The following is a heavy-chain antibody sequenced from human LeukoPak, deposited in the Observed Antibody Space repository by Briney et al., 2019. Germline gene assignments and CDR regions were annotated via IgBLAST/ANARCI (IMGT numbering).Heavy chain of an antibody. D-gene: IGHD6-13*01. CDR1: GVSISSYY. CDR3: ARHEEGSSWYRSYIDL. Sequence: PSETLSLTCTVSGVSISSYYCSWIRQPPGKGLEWIGYISTSGSTDYSPSLKSRVTISVDTFKNQFSLKLSSVTAADTAVYYCARHEEGSSWYRSYIDLWGRGTLVIVSS. V-gene: IGHV4-4*09. J-gene: IGHJ2*01. CDR2: ISTSGST.